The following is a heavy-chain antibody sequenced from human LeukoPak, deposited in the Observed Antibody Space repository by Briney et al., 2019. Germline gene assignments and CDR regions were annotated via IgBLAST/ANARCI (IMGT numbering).Heavy chain of an antibody. CDR3: ARDNGYSYGIDY. J-gene: IGHJ4*02. CDR1: GGSISSYF. D-gene: IGHD5-18*01. CDR2: ALYTGST. Sequence: PSETLSLTCSVSGGSISSYFWSWIRQAPGKGLEWVGYALYTGSTEYNPALKSRVTISLDTSNNQFSLRLSSVTAADTAVYYCARDNGYSYGIDYWGQGRLVTVSS. V-gene: IGHV4-59*01.